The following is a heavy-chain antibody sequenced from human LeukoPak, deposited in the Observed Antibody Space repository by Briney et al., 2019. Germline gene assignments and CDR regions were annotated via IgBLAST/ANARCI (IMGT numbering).Heavy chain of an antibody. CDR2: FDPEDGET. Sequence: GASVKVSCKVSGYTLTELSMHWVRQAPGKGLEWMGGFDPEDGETIYAQKFQGRVTMTEDSSTDTAYMELSSLRSEDTAVYYCARGPKYYDLLTGYYRIGGFDYWGQGTLVTVSS. D-gene: IGHD3-9*01. CDR3: ARGPKYYDLLTGYYRIGGFDY. CDR1: GYTLTELS. V-gene: IGHV1-24*01. J-gene: IGHJ4*02.